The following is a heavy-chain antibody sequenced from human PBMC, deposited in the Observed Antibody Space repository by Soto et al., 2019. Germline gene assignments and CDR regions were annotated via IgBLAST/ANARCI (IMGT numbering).Heavy chain of an antibody. J-gene: IGHJ5*02. CDR1: GYTFTGYY. CDR3: ASHPRDYYDSSGYYRMAWFDP. Sequence: SVKVSCKASGYTFTGYYMHWVRQAPGQGLEWMGWTNPNSGGTNYAQTFQGRVTMTRDTSVSTAYMELSRLRSDDTAVYYCASHPRDYYDSSGYYRMAWFDPWGQGTLVTVSS. CDR2: TNPNSGGT. D-gene: IGHD3-22*01. V-gene: IGHV1-2*02.